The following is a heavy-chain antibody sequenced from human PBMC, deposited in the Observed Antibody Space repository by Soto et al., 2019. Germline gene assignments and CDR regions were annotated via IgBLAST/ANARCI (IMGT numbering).Heavy chain of an antibody. J-gene: IGHJ5*02. V-gene: IGHV1-18*01. Sequence: QVQLVQSGAEVKKPGASVKVSCKASGYTFTSYGITWVRQAPGQGLEWMGWISAYNGNTNYTQKLQGRGTMTTDTSTRTAYMELRSLRSDDTAVYYCARVRPLDALDYWNYDWFDPWGQGTMVTVSS. CDR1: GYTFTSYG. CDR3: ARVRPLDALDYWNYDWFDP. D-gene: IGHD1-7*01. CDR2: ISAYNGNT.